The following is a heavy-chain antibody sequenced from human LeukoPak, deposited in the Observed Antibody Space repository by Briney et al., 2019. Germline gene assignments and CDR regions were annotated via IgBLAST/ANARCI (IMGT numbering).Heavy chain of an antibody. D-gene: IGHD2-15*01. J-gene: IGHJ4*02. V-gene: IGHV3-30-3*01. CDR2: ISYDGSNK. CDR3: ARGIVVVAAKGELLDY. Sequence: SGGSLRLSCAASGFTFSSYAMHWVRQAPGKGLEWVAVISYDGSNKYYADSVKGRFTISRDNSKNTLYLQMNSLRAEDTAVYYCARGIVVVAAKGELLDYWGQGTLSPSPQ. CDR1: GFTFSSYA.